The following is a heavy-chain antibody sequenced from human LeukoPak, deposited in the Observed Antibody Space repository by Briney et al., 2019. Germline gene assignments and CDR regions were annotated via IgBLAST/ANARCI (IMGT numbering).Heavy chain of an antibody. Sequence: GGSLRLSCAASGFTVSNDRMHWVRQAPGKGLVWVSHIKSDGSTTDYADSVKGRFTISRDNAKNTLYLEMNSLRADDTAMYYCVRGLGDYWGQGALVTVSS. CDR2: IKSDGSTT. J-gene: IGHJ4*02. CDR1: GFTVSNDR. CDR3: VRGLGDY. D-gene: IGHD3-16*01. V-gene: IGHV3-74*01.